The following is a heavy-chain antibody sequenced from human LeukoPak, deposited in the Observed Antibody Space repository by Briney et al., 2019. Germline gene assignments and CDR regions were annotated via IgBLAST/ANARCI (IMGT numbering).Heavy chain of an antibody. Sequence: GGSLRLSCAASGFTFSSYWTSWVRQAPGKGLEWVANIKQDGSEKYYVDSVKGRFTISRDNAKNSLYLQMNSLRAEDTAVYYCARGSGGSEYYFDYWGQGTLVTVSS. J-gene: IGHJ4*02. CDR2: IKQDGSEK. CDR3: ARGSGGSEYYFDY. V-gene: IGHV3-7*04. CDR1: GFTFSSYW. D-gene: IGHD1-26*01.